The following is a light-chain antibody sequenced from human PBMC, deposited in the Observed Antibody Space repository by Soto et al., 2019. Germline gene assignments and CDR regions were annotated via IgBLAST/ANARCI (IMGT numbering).Light chain of an antibody. CDR1: QSLLYTPNGRDY. CDR3: QQYDASPLT. J-gene: IGKJ4*01. Sequence: DIVLTQSPDSLAVPLGQRATISCKSSQSLLYTPNGRDYLAWYQQKPGQPPKLLIYWASTRKSGVPDRFSGSGSGTDFTLNIISLHAEDVAVYYCQQYDASPLTFGGGTKVEIK. V-gene: IGKV4-1*01. CDR2: WAS.